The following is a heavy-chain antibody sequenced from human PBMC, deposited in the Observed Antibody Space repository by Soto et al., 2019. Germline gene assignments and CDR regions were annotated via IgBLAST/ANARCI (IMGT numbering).Heavy chain of an antibody. J-gene: IGHJ4*02. CDR1: GFSLSTSGVG. CDR3: AHSKDPYYYDSSGYDY. D-gene: IGHD3-22*01. Sequence: SCPTLVNPTQTLTLTCTFSGFSLSTSGVGVGWIRQPPGKALEWLALIYWDDDKRYSPSLKSRLTITKDTSKNQVVLTMTNMEPVDTATYYCAHSKDPYYYDSSGYDYWGQGTLVTVSS. CDR2: IYWDDDK. V-gene: IGHV2-5*02.